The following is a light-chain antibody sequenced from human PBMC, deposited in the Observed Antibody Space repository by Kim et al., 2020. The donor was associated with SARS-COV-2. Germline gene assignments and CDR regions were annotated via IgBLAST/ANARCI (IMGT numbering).Light chain of an antibody. CDR2: EAS. V-gene: IGKV1-5*01. CDR3: QHYDNYSQT. J-gene: IGKJ1*01. CDR1: QRISNS. Sequence: DIQMTQSPSTLSASVGDRVTITCRASQRISNSLAWYQQRPGKAPTLLIYEASSLESGFPSRFSGTGSGTEFTLTISSLQPDDFATYYCQHYDNYSQTFGPGTKVDIK.